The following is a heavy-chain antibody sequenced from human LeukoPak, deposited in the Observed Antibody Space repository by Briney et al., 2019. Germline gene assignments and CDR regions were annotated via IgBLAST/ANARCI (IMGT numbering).Heavy chain of an antibody. CDR2: IYWDDDK. D-gene: IGHD3-22*01. J-gene: IGHJ4*02. Sequence: SGPTLVNPTQTLTLTCTSSGFSLSTSGVGVGWIRQPPGKALEWLALIYWDDDKRYSPSLKSRLTITKDTSKNQVVLTMTNMDPVDTATYYCAHTGIMIVVVPYYFDYWGQGTLVTVSS. CDR3: AHTGIMIVVVPYYFDY. V-gene: IGHV2-5*02. CDR1: GFSLSTSGVG.